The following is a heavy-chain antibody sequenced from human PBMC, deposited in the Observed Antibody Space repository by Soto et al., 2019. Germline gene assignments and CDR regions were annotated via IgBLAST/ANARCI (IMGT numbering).Heavy chain of an antibody. V-gene: IGHV1-2*04. CDR2: INPNSGGT. D-gene: IGHD6-19*01. Sequence: ASVKVSCKASGYTFTGYYMHWVRQAPGQGLEWMGWINPNSGGTNYAQKFQGWVTMTRDTSISTAYMELSRLRSDDTAVYYCARDQGTAVAGMHHFDYWGQGTLVTVSS. CDR1: GYTFTGYY. CDR3: ARDQGTAVAGMHHFDY. J-gene: IGHJ4*02.